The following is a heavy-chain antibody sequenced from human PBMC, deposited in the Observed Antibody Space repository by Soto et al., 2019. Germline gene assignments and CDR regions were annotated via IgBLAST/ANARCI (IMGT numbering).Heavy chain of an antibody. CDR3: ARHLGASFDS. D-gene: IGHD7-27*01. J-gene: IGHJ4*02. V-gene: IGHV4-31*03. CDR2: VHNSGTT. CDR1: GGSIDNGNYY. Sequence: QVQLQESGPGLVKPSETLSLTCSVSGGSIDNGNYYWSWIRQHPEKGLEWIGYVHNSGTTLYNPSLKSRLLMSVDTSKNQFSLNQRSVTATDTAVYYCARHLGASFDSWGQGIPVTVSS.